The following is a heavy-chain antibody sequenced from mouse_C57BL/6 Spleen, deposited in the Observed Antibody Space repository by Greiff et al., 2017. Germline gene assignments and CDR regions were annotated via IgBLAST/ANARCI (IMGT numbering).Heavy chain of an antibody. CDR2: ISDGGSYT. D-gene: IGHD6-5*01. Sequence: EVKLMESGGGLVKPGGSLKLSCAASGFTFSSYALSWVRQTPEKRLEWVATISDGGSYTYYPDNVKGRFTISRDNAKNNLYLQMSHLKSEDTAMYYCARGGGMHYFDYWGQGTTLTVSS. CDR3: ARGGGMHYFDY. CDR1: GFTFSSYA. J-gene: IGHJ2*01. V-gene: IGHV5-4*03.